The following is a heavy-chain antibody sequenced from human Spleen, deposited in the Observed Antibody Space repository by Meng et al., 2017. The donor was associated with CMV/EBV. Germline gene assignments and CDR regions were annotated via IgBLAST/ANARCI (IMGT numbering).Heavy chain of an antibody. J-gene: IGHJ4*02. V-gene: IGHV3-30*03. CDR1: GFTLSNYW. CDR3: ARGMRIGGGWFDY. D-gene: IGHD3-16*01. CDR2: ISYDGSNK. Sequence: GESLKISCSASGFTLSNYWMSWVRQAPGKGLEWVAVISYDGSNKYYADSVKGRFTISRDNSKNTLYLQMNSLRAEDTAVYYCARGMRIGGGWFDYWGQGTLVTVSS.